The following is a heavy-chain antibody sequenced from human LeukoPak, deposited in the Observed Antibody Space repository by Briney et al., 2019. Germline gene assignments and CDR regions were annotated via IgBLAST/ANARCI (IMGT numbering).Heavy chain of an antibody. J-gene: IGHJ4*02. V-gene: IGHV1-24*01. CDR2: FDPEDGET. D-gene: IGHD3-22*01. CDR1: GYTLSEIS. CDR3: AKDLGIVVVITLDY. Sequence: GASVKVSCKVSGYTLSEISMQWVRQAPGKGLEWMGGFDPEDGETIYAQKFQGRVTMTEDTSTDTAYMELSSLRFEDTAVYYCAKDLGIVVVITLDYWGQGTLVTVSS.